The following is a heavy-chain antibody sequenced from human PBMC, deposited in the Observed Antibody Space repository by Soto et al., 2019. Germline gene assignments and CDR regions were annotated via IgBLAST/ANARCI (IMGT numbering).Heavy chain of an antibody. CDR2: ISGNSNYI. CDR3: ASDSGDPY. D-gene: IGHD4-17*01. CDR1: GFIFSHYT. V-gene: IGHV3-21*01. J-gene: IGHJ4*02. Sequence: GGSLRLSCAASGFIFSHYTMNWVRQSPGKGLEWVAAISGNSNYIYYSDSVKGRFTISRDNARNSLYLQMNSLTVEDTAEYFCASDSGDPYWGQGTLVTVSS.